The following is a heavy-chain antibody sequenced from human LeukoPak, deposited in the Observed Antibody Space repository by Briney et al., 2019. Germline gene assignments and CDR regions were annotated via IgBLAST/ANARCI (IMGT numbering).Heavy chain of an antibody. J-gene: IGHJ4*02. CDR2: INHSGST. V-gene: IGHV4-34*01. D-gene: IGHD6-13*01. CDR1: GGSFSGYY. Sequence: SETLSLTCAVYGGSFSGYYWSWIRQPPGKGLEWIGEINHSGSTNYNPSLESRVTISVDTSKNQFSLKLSSVTAADTAVYYCARRSGYFAYWGQGTLVTVSS. CDR3: ARRSGYFAY.